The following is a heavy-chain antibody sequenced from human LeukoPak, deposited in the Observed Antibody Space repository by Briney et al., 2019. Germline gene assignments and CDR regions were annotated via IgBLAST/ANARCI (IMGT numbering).Heavy chain of an antibody. V-gene: IGHV1-69*13. Sequence: ASVKVSCKASGGTFSSYAISWVRQAPGQGLEWMGGIIPIFGTANYAQKFQGRVTITADESTSTAYMELSSLRSEDTAVYYCARGSLAYCGGDCYSSGDYWGQGTLVTVSS. CDR3: ARGSLAYCGGDCYSSGDY. D-gene: IGHD2-21*02. J-gene: IGHJ4*02. CDR2: IIPIFGTA. CDR1: GGTFSSYA.